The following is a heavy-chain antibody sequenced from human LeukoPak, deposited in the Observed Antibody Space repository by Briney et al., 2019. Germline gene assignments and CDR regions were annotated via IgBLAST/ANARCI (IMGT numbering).Heavy chain of an antibody. CDR3: AKDLRPDGVDNFDH. D-gene: IGHD2-8*01. V-gene: IGHV3-23*01. J-gene: IGHJ4*02. CDR1: GFNFNSYT. CDR2: ILASGSPT. Sequence: RAGGSLRLSCAASGFNFNSYTMNWVRQAPGKGLQWVANILASGSPTYYADSVKGRFIISRDNSKNTVYLQMNSLRVEDAAIYYCAKDLRPDGVDNFDHWGQGILVTVSS.